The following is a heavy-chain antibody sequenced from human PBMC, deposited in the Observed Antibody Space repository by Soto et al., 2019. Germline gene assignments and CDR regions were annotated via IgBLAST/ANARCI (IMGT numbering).Heavy chain of an antibody. CDR3: ARARSITIFGVVGFEMDV. CDR2: IDPSDSYT. J-gene: IGHJ6*02. V-gene: IGHV5-10-1*01. Sequence: PVEPLKIPCNGSGCTYTDYWINRVREMQGKCLEWMGRIDPSDSYTKYSPSFQGHVTISADKSISTAYLEWSSLEASDTAMYYCARARSITIFGVVGFEMDVWGQGTTVTVSS. D-gene: IGHD3-3*01. CDR1: GCTYTDYW.